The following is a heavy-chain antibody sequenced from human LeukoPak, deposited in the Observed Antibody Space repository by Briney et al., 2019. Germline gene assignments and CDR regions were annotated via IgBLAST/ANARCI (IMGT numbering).Heavy chain of an antibody. CDR3: ARSGSGYLRYYFDY. CDR2: IYSSGST. D-gene: IGHD5-12*01. V-gene: IGHV4-39*07. J-gene: IGHJ4*02. CDR1: GGSISSYY. Sequence: SETLSLTCTVSGGSISSYYWGWIRQPPGKGLEWIGSIYSSGSTYYNPSLRSRVTISVDTSKNQFSLKLSSVTAADTAVYYCARSGSGYLRYYFDYWGQGTLVTVSS.